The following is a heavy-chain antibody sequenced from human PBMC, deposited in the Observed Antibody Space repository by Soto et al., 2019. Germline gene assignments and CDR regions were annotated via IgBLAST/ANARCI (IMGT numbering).Heavy chain of an antibody. J-gene: IGHJ4*02. CDR2: ISGSGAYT. Sequence: GGSLRLSCAASGFTFSTYAMNWVRQPPGKGLEWVSSISGSGAYTYYADSVQGRFTISRDNSKNTLNLQMNSLRAEDTAVYYCARDRNPYSTKYYFDYWGQGTLVTISS. CDR1: GFTFSTYA. D-gene: IGHD2-2*01. V-gene: IGHV3-23*01. CDR3: ARDRNPYSTKYYFDY.